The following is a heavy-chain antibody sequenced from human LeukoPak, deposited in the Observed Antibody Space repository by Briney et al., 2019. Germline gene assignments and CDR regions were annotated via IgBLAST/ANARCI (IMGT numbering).Heavy chain of an antibody. Sequence: SETLSLTCPVSGGSISSSSYYWGWIRQPPGKGLEWIGSIYYSGSTYYNPSLKSRVTISVDTSKNQFPLKLSSVTAADTAVYYCARLAIYNYYGMDVWGQGTTVTVSS. J-gene: IGHJ6*02. D-gene: IGHD2-21*01. CDR2: IYYSGST. CDR3: ARLAIYNYYGMDV. V-gene: IGHV4-39*06. CDR1: GGSISSSSYY.